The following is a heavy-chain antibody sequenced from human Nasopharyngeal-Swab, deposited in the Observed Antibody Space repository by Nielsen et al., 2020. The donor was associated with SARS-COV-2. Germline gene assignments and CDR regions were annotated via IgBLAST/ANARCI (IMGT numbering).Heavy chain of an antibody. Sequence: SETLSLTCTVSGGSISSYYWSWIRQPPGKGLEWIGYIYYSGSTNYNPSLKSRVTISVDTSKNQFSLKLSSVTAADTAVYYCARTRTGWPTYHYYGMDVWGQGTTVTVSS. CDR3: ARTRTGWPTYHYYGMDV. D-gene: IGHD3/OR15-3a*01. J-gene: IGHJ6*02. V-gene: IGHV4-59*01. CDR2: IYYSGST. CDR1: GGSISSYY.